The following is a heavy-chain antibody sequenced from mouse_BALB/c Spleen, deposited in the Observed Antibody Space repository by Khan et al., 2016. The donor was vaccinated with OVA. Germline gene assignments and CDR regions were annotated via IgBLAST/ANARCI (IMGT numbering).Heavy chain of an antibody. J-gene: IGHJ2*01. CDR3: ARRGLRWDFDY. V-gene: IGHV1-7*01. Sequence: QVQLKQSGAELAKPGASVKLSCKASGYTFINYWILWIKQRPDQGLEWIGYINPSTGYTEYTQNFKDKATFTADKSSSTAYMQLSSLTSEDSTVYYCARRGLRWDFDYWGQGTTLTVSS. D-gene: IGHD1-1*01. CDR1: GYTFINYW. CDR2: INPSTGYT.